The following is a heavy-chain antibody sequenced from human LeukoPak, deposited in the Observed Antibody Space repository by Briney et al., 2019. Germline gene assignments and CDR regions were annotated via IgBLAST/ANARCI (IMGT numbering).Heavy chain of an antibody. V-gene: IGHV4-59*08. J-gene: IGHJ2*01. CDR1: GGSTRSYY. Sequence: SETLSLTCTVSGGSTRSYYWSWIRQPPGKGLEWIGNIYYRGSTDYNPSLKRRVTISVHTSKTQFSLKLSSVTAADTAVYYCVTTVTTFSFWYFDLWGRGTLVTVSS. CDR3: VTTVTTFSFWYFDL. D-gene: IGHD4-17*01. CDR2: IYYRGST.